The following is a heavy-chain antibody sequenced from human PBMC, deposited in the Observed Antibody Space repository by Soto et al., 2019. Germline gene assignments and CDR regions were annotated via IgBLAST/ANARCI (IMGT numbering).Heavy chain of an antibody. J-gene: IGHJ6*02. CDR1: GGSISSGGYY. CDR2: IYYSGST. D-gene: IGHD3-10*01. CDR3: ARQVRVRGGYYYGMDV. V-gene: IGHV4-31*03. Sequence: PSEILSLTCTVSGGSISSGGYYWSWIRQHPWKGLEWIGYIYYSGSTYYNPSLKSRVTISVDTSKNQFSLKLSSVTAADTAVYYCARQVRVRGGYYYGMDVWGQGTTVNVSS.